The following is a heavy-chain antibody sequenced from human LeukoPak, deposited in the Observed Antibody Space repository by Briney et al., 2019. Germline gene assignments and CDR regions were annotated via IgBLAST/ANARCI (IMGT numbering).Heavy chain of an antibody. D-gene: IGHD2/OR15-2a*01. CDR1: GYTFTGYY. CDR3: ARDLSFPDYYYYMDV. CDR2: INPNSGGT. J-gene: IGHJ6*03. Sequence: VASVKVSCKASGYTFTGYYMHWVRQAPGQGLEWMGWINPNSGGTNYAQKFQGRVTMTRDTSISTAYMELNRLRSDDTAVYYCARDLSFPDYYYYMDVWGKGTTVTVSS. V-gene: IGHV1-2*02.